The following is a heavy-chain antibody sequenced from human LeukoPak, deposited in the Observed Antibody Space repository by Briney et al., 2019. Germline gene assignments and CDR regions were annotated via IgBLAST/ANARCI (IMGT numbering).Heavy chain of an antibody. D-gene: IGHD6-13*01. CDR2: IRYDGSNK. Sequence: PGGSLRLSCAASGFTFSSYGMHWVRQAPGKGLEWVAFIRYDGSNKYYADSVKGRFTISRDNSKNTLYLQMNSLRAEDTAVYYCAKGNRPVIAAAALFDYWGQGTLVTVSS. V-gene: IGHV3-30*02. J-gene: IGHJ4*02. CDR1: GFTFSSYG. CDR3: AKGNRPVIAAAALFDY.